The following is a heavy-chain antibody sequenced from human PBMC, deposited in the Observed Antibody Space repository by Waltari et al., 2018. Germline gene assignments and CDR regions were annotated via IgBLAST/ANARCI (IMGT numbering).Heavy chain of an antibody. V-gene: IGHV3-23*01. Sequence: EVQLLESGGGLVQPGGSLRLSCAASGFTFSSYAMSWVRQAPGKGLEWVSAISGSGGSTYYAASVKGRFTISRDNSKNTLYLQMNSLRAEDTAVYYCAKDRDFWSGYYGFDAFDIWGQGTMVTVSS. CDR3: AKDRDFWSGYYGFDAFDI. CDR2: ISGSGGST. J-gene: IGHJ3*02. D-gene: IGHD3-3*01. CDR1: GFTFSSYA.